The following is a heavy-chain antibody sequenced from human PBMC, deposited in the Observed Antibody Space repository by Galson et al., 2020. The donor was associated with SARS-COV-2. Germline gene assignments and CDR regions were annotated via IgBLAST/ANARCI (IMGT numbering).Heavy chain of an antibody. CDR1: GTSISGGSYS. CDR2: ISHSGGT. J-gene: IGHJ3*02. V-gene: IGHV4-30-2*01. Sequence: SQTPSLTCAVSGTSISGGSYSWNWIRQPPGNGLERIGYISHSGGTYYNPSLKTRVTISGDRSKNQFSLRLSSVTAADAAVYFCARLHYGEYAPEAFDIWGPGTRVTVAS. CDR3: ARLHYGEYAPEAFDI. D-gene: IGHD4-17*01.